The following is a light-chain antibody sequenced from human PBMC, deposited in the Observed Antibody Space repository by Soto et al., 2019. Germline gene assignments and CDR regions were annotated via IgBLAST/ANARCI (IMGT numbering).Light chain of an antibody. Sequence: EIVLTQSPGTLSLSPGERATLSCRASQSLSSSYLAWYQQKPGQAPRVLIFDASSRATGIPNRFSGSGSGTDFTLTISRLEPEDFAVYYCQQYGNSPMSTFGQGTKLEIK. CDR2: DAS. CDR3: QQYGNSPMST. J-gene: IGKJ2*01. V-gene: IGKV3-20*01. CDR1: QSLSSSY.